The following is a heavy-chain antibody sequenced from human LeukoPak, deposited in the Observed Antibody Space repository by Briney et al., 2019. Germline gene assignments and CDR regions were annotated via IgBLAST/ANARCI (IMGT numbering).Heavy chain of an antibody. CDR3: ARGVALAGNPNWFDP. D-gene: IGHD6-13*01. CDR1: GFIFSNYA. Sequence: PGGSLRLSCAASGFIFSNYAMHWVRQAPGTGLEWLAVICSDGSKIYYADSVKGRFTIARDHHENTLYLQLKRPRVEDTALYYCARGVALAGNPNWFDPWGQGTLVTVSS. V-gene: IGHV3-33*01. CDR2: ICSDGSKI. J-gene: IGHJ5*02.